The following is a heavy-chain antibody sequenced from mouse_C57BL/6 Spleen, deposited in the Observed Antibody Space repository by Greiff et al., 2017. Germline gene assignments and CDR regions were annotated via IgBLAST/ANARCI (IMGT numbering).Heavy chain of an antibody. CDR1: GYTFTNYW. CDR2: IYPGGGYT. Sequence: QVQLKESGAELVRPGTSVKMSCKASGYTFTNYWIGWAKQRPGHGLEWIGDIYPGGGYTNYNEKFKGKATLTADKSSSTAYMQFSSLTSEDSAIYYCARSITTVVAKDWYFDVWGTGTTVTVSS. J-gene: IGHJ1*03. V-gene: IGHV1-63*01. D-gene: IGHD1-1*01. CDR3: ARSITTVVAKDWYFDV.